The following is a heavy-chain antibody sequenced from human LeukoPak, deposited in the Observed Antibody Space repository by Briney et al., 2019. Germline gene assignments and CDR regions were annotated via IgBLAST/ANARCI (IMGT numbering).Heavy chain of an antibody. J-gene: IGHJ4*02. D-gene: IGHD1-26*01. CDR3: ARDQIVGAPLDY. CDR2: IIPIFGTV. CDR1: GGTFSSYA. V-gene: IGHV1-69*05. Sequence: SVKVSCKASGGTFSSYAISWVRQAPGQGLEWMGRIIPIFGTVNYAQKFQGRVTITTDESTSTAYMELSSLRSEDTAVYYCARDQIVGAPLDYWGQGTLVTVSS.